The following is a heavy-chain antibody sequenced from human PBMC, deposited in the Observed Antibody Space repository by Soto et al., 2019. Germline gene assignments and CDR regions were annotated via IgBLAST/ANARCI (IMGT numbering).Heavy chain of an antibody. CDR1: GFTFSSYA. J-gene: IGHJ4*02. CDR2: ISGSGGST. Sequence: PWGSLRLSCAASGFTFSSYAMSWVRQAPGKGLEWVSAISGSGGSTYYADSVKGRFTISRDNSKNTLYLQMNSLRAEDTAVYYCANLLLWFGELLPGDYFDYWGQGTLVTVSS. V-gene: IGHV3-23*01. CDR3: ANLLLWFGELLPGDYFDY. D-gene: IGHD3-10*01.